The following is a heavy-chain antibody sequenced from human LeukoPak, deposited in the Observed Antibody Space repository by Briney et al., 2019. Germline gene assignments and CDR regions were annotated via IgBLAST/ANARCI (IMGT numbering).Heavy chain of an antibody. J-gene: IGHJ4*02. CDR3: ARDQERYSSSWCTFDY. CDR2: IGISSNKI. V-gene: IGHV3-21*01. D-gene: IGHD6-13*01. Sequence: GGSLRLSCAASGFTLRSYTMNWVRQAPGKGLEWVSSIGISSNKIYYADSVKGRFTISRDNAKNSLYLQMNSLRAEDTAVYYCARDQERYSSSWCTFDYWGQGTLVTVSS. CDR1: GFTLRSYT.